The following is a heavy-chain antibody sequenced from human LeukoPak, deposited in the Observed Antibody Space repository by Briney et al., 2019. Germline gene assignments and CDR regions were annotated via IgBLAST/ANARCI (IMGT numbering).Heavy chain of an antibody. Sequence: PSETLSLTCTVSGGSISSSSYYWGWIRQPPGKGLEWIGSIYYSGSTYYNPSLKSRVTISVDTSKNQFSLKLSSVTAADTAVYYCARTRRDILTGYPTHYFDYWGQGTLVTVSS. CDR3: ARTRRDILTGYPTHYFDY. J-gene: IGHJ4*02. CDR1: GGSISSSSYY. D-gene: IGHD3-9*01. V-gene: IGHV4-39*01. CDR2: IYYSGST.